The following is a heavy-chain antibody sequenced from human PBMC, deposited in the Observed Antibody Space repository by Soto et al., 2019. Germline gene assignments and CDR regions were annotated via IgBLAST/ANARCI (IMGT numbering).Heavy chain of an antibody. D-gene: IGHD3-22*01. Sequence: EVQLVASGGGLIQPGGSLRLSCVASGFTVSSNYMSWVRQAPGKGLEWVSVIYSGGSTYYADSVKGRFTISRDNSKNTLYLQMNSLRAEDTAVYYCARNYYDSGGGFDYWGQGTLVTVSS. CDR3: ARNYYDSGGGFDY. CDR2: IYSGGST. J-gene: IGHJ4*02. V-gene: IGHV3-53*01. CDR1: GFTVSSNY.